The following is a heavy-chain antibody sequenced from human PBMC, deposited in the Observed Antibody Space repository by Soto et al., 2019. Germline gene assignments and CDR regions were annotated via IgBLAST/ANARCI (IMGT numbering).Heavy chain of an antibody. V-gene: IGHV1-24*01. D-gene: IGHD6-13*01. Sequence: ASVKGSCKVSGYTLTELSMHWVRQAPGKGLEWMGGFDPEDGETIYAQKFQGRVTMTEDTSTDTAYMELGSLRSEDTAVYYCATSTKLAAGGIDYWGQAPLVTVSS. J-gene: IGHJ4*02. CDR3: ATSTKLAAGGIDY. CDR2: FDPEDGET. CDR1: GYTLTELS.